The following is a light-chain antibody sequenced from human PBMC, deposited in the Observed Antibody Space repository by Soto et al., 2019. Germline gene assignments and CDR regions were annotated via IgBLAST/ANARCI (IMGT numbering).Light chain of an antibody. J-gene: IGKJ1*01. CDR3: QQRYNWPWT. Sequence: EIVLTQSPGTLSLSPGETAILSCRAGQSLSSSYLAWYQQKPGQAPRLLIYGTSIRASGIPPRFSGSGSGTDFTLAISGLEPEDLAVYYCQQRYNWPWTFGQGTKVDIK. CDR2: GTS. CDR1: QSLSSSY. V-gene: IGKV3D-20*02.